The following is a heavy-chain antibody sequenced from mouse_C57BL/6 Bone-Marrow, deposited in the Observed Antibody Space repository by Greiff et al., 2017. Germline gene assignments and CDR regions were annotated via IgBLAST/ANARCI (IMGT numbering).Heavy chain of an antibody. Sequence: VQLQQSVAELVRPGASVKLSCTASGFNIKNTYMHWVKQRPEQGLEWIGRIDPANGNTKYAPKFQGKPTITAHTSSNTAYLQLSSLTSEDTAIYYCALHYYGSSSFDYWGQGTTLTVSS. CDR1: GFNIKNTY. V-gene: IGHV14-3*01. CDR3: ALHYYGSSSFDY. D-gene: IGHD1-1*01. CDR2: IDPANGNT. J-gene: IGHJ2*01.